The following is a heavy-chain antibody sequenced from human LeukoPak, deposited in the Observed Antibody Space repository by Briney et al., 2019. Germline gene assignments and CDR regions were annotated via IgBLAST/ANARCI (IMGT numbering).Heavy chain of an antibody. D-gene: IGHD3-22*01. CDR3: ARDLVYYDSSGYYSQARDY. CDR1: GGTFSSYA. J-gene: IGHJ4*02. CDR2: IIPIFGTA. V-gene: IGHV1-69*13. Sequence: SVKVSCKASGGTFSSYAISWVRQAPGQGLEWMGGIIPIFGTANYAQKFQGRVTITADESTSTAYMELSSLRSEDTAVYYCARDLVYYDSSGYYSQARDYWGQGTLVTVSS.